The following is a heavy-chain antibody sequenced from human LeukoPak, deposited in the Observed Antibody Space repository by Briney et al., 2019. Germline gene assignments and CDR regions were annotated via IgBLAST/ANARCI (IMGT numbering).Heavy chain of an antibody. V-gene: IGHV4-59*08. CDR3: ARQPHPRGSFDY. J-gene: IGHJ4*02. CDR1: GGSISKYY. CDR2: VYYSGST. Sequence: PSETLSLTCTVSGGSISKYYWKGVWQPPGKGLEWIGYVYYSGSTNYNPSLKSRVTISVDTSKNQFSLKLSSVTAAVTAVYYCARQPHPRGSFDYWGQGTLVTVFS. D-gene: IGHD3-16*01.